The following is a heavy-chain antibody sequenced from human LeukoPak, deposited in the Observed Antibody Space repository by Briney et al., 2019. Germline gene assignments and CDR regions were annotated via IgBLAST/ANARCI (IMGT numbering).Heavy chain of an antibody. Sequence: ASVKVSCKASGYTFTSYGTSWVRQAPGQGLEWMGWISAYNGNTNYAQKLQGRVTMTTDTSTSTAYMELRSLRSDDTAVYYCARDGTTVVTRDAFDIWGQGTMVTVSS. CDR3: ARDGTTVVTRDAFDI. V-gene: IGHV1-18*01. CDR2: ISAYNGNT. D-gene: IGHD4-23*01. CDR1: GYTFTSYG. J-gene: IGHJ3*02.